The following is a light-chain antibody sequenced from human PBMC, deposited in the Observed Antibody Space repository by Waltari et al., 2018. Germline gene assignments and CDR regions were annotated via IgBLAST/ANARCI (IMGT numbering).Light chain of an antibody. Sequence: QSALTQPASVSGSPGQSIAISCTGTSSDVGGYNSVSWYQQHPGKVPKLVVYDVSNRPSGVSTPFSGSKSGNTASLTISGLQADDEADYYCSSFTRATTLIFGGGTKLTVL. J-gene: IGLJ2*01. CDR2: DVS. CDR1: SSDVGGYNS. CDR3: SSFTRATTLI. V-gene: IGLV2-14*03.